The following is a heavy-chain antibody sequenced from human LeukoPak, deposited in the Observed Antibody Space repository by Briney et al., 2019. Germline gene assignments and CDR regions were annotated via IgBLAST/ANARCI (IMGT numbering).Heavy chain of an antibody. D-gene: IGHD6-19*01. CDR1: GFTFSSYW. J-gene: IGHJ3*02. CDR3: ASVGIAVAPSDAFDI. Sequence: GGSLRLSCAASGFTFSSYWMHWVRQAPGKGLVWVSRINSDGSSTSYADSVKGRFTISRDNAKNTLYLQMNSLRAENTAVYYCASVGIAVAPSDAFDIWGQGTMVTVSS. V-gene: IGHV3-74*01. CDR2: INSDGSST.